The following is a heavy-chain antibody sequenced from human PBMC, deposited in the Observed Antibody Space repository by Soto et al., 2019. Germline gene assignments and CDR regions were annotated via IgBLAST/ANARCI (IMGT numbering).Heavy chain of an antibody. V-gene: IGHV1-45*02. CDR1: GYTFTYRY. D-gene: IGHD6-13*01. CDR2: VTPFNGNT. J-gene: IGHJ6*02. Sequence: RASVKVSCKASGYTFTYRYLHWVRQAPGQALEWMGWVTPFNGNTNYAQKFQDRVTITRDRSMSTAYMELSSLRSEDTAMYYCATIQTAGYSSSWYRDYYYGMDVWGQGTTVTVSS. CDR3: ATIQTAGYSSSWYRDYYYGMDV.